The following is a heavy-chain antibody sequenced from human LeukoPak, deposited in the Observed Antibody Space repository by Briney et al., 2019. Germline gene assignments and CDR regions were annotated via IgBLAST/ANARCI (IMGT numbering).Heavy chain of an antibody. CDR1: GFTFSSYS. Sequence: GGSLRLSCAASGFTFSSYSMNWVRQAPGKGLEWVSSISGSGNYIYYADSLKGRFTISRDNANNLLFLQMSSLGAEDTAVYFCAGLRRAYYYYMDVWGKGTTVTVSS. J-gene: IGHJ6*03. CDR3: AGLRRAYYYYMDV. CDR2: ISGSGNYI. V-gene: IGHV3-21*06.